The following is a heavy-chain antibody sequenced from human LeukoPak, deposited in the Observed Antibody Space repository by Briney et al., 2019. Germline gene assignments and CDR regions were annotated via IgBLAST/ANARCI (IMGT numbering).Heavy chain of an antibody. D-gene: IGHD6-6*01. CDR3: ARASHYSTSSGFVY. CDR1: GGSISSGGYY. J-gene: IGHJ4*02. Sequence: SETLSLTCTVSGGSISSGGYYWSWIRQPPGKGLEWIGYIYHNGSTYYNPSLKGRVTISIDRSKTQFSLQLSSVTAADTAVYFCARASHYSTSSGFVYWGQGPLVTVSS. CDR2: IYHNGST. V-gene: IGHV4-30-2*01.